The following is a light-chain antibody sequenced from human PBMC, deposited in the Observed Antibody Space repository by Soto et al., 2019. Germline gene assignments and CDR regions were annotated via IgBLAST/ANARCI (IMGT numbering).Light chain of an antibody. J-gene: IGKJ1*01. Sequence: ESVLTQSPGTLSLSPGERATLSCRASQSVRSTHLAWYQLKRGQSPRLLIYGASTRATGIPARFSGSGSGTEFTLTISSLQSEDFAVYYCQQYNNWPQTFGQGTKVDIK. CDR1: QSVRSTH. CDR2: GAS. V-gene: IGKV3-15*01. CDR3: QQYNNWPQT.